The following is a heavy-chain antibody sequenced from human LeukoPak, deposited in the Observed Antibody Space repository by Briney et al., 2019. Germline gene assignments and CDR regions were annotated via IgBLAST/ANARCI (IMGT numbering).Heavy chain of an antibody. V-gene: IGHV3-21*01. Sequence: GGSLRLSCAASGFAFSSYSMNWVRQAPGQGLEWVSSISSGSSFKYYADSVKGRFTISRDNAKNSLYLQMSSLRAEDTAVYCCASEYQQPLDYWGQGALVTVSS. CDR1: GFAFSSYS. D-gene: IGHD2-2*01. CDR3: ASEYQQPLDY. CDR2: ISSGSSFK. J-gene: IGHJ4*02.